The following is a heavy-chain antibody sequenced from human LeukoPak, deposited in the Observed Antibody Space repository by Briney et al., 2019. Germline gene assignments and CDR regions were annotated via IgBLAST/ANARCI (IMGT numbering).Heavy chain of an antibody. D-gene: IGHD2-15*01. CDR1: GGSISSYY. V-gene: IGHV4-59*08. CDR2: IYYSGST. J-gene: IGHJ4*02. Sequence: KSSETLSLTCTVSGGSISSYYWSWIRRPPGKGLEWIGYIYYSGSTNYNPSLKSRVTISVDTSKNQFSLKLSSVTAADTAVYYCARGGYCSGGSCYVYYFDYWGQGTLVTVSS. CDR3: ARGGYCSGGSCYVYYFDY.